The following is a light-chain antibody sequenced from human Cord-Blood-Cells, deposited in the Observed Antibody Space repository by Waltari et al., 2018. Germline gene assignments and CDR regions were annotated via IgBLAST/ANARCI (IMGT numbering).Light chain of an antibody. CDR2: DVS. V-gene: IGLV2-14*01. J-gene: IGLJ1*01. Sequence: QSALTPPASVSGSPGQSIPISCPGTSSDVGGYNSVSWYQQHPGKAPKLMIYDVSNRPSGVSNRFSGSKSGNTASLTISGLQAEDEADYYCSSYTSSSTYVFGTGTKVTVL. CDR3: SSYTSSSTYV. CDR1: SSDVGGYNS.